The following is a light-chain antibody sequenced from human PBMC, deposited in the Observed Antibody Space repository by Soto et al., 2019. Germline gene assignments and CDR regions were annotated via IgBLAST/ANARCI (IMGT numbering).Light chain of an antibody. CDR3: QQYKGYPLT. J-gene: IGKJ4*01. CDR1: QVIAHY. Sequence: DIQMTQSPSSLSASVGDRVTITCRASQVIAHYLAWYQQKPGNPPKSLIFAASDLQTGVPSKFRGSGSDTDFTLTISNLQPEDSAIYYCQQYKGYPLTFGGGTKVEI. CDR2: AAS. V-gene: IGKV1-16*02.